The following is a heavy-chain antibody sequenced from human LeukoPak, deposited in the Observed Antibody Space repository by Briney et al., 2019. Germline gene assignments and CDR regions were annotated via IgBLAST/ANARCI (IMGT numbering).Heavy chain of an antibody. V-gene: IGHV4-59*01. D-gene: IGHD3-22*01. CDR3: ARVPYYHDSSGYYYGYFDY. CDR2: VYYSGST. Sequence: PSETLSLTCTVSGGSISSYYWSWIRQPPGKGLEWIGYVYYSGSTSYNPSLKSRLTISVDTSKNQFSLKLSSETAADTAVYYCARVPYYHDSSGYYYGYFDYWGQGTLVTVSS. CDR1: GGSISSYY. J-gene: IGHJ4*02.